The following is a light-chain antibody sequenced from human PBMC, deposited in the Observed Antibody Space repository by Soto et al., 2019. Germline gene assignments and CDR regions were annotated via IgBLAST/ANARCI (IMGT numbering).Light chain of an antibody. CDR2: DNN. V-gene: IGLV1-51*01. J-gene: IGLJ1*01. Sequence: QSVLTQPPSASAAPGQKVTISCSGSSSNIGNNYVSWYQQLPGTAPKLLIYDNNKRPSGIPDRFSGSKSGTSATLGITGLQTGDEADYYCGTWDSSLSAWYVFGTGTKVTVL. CDR3: GTWDSSLSAWYV. CDR1: SSNIGNNY.